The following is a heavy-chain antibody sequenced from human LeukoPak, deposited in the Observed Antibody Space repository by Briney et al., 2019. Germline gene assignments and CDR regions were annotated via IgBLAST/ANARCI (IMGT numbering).Heavy chain of an antibody. CDR2: IYYSGST. CDR1: GGSISSGGYY. Sequence: SQTLSLTCTVSGGSISSGGYYWSWIRQHPGKGLEWIGYIYYSGSTYYNPSLKSRVTISVDTSKNQFSLKLSSVTAADTAVYYCARPHEGYYDSSAPGAFDIWGQGTMVTVSP. D-gene: IGHD3-22*01. J-gene: IGHJ3*02. CDR3: ARPHEGYYDSSAPGAFDI. V-gene: IGHV4-31*03.